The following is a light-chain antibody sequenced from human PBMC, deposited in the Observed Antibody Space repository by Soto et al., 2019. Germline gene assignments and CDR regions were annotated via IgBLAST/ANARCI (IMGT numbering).Light chain of an antibody. CDR1: QRVLYSGNNKDA. Sequence: DIVMTQSPDSLAVSLGERATINCKSSQRVLYSGNNKDALVWYQQKPGQPLKMLFSWASTRESGVPDRFSSSGSGTDFTLTISRLQAEDVAVYYFQQFYSTPSFGQGTKVEIK. J-gene: IGKJ1*01. CDR2: WAS. CDR3: QQFYSTPS. V-gene: IGKV4-1*01.